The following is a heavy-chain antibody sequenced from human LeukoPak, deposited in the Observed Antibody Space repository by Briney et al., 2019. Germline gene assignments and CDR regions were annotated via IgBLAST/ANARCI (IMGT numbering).Heavy chain of an antibody. CDR3: AREIFTVVTNNFDY. D-gene: IGHD4-23*01. CDR2: IYYSGST. CDR1: GGSISSRNYY. Sequence: SETLSLTCTVSGGSISSRNYYWGWIRQPPGKGLEWIGSIYYSGSTYYNPSLKSRVTISVDTSKNQFSLKVSSVAAADTAVYYCAREIFTVVTNNFDYWGQGALVTVSS. J-gene: IGHJ4*02. V-gene: IGHV4-39*07.